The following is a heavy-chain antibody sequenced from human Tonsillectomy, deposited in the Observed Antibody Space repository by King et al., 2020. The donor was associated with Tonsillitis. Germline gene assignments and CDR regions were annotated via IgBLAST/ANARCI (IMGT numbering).Heavy chain of an antibody. CDR1: GDSISSDY. CDR3: ARILLSYASGSRFDP. Sequence: QLQESGPGLVKPSETLSLTCTVSGDSISSDYWSWIRQPPGKGLEWIGHIYYSGSTNYNPSLKSRVTISVDTSKNHFSLQLSSVTAADTAVYYCARILLSYASGSRFDPWGQGTLVTVFS. J-gene: IGHJ5*02. D-gene: IGHD3-10*01. V-gene: IGHV4-59*01. CDR2: IYYSGST.